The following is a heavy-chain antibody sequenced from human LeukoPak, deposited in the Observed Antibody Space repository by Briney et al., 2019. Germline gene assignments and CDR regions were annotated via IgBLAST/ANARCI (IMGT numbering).Heavy chain of an antibody. D-gene: IGHD3-3*01. Sequence: SQTLSLTCTVSGGSISSGSYYWSWIRQPAGKGLEWIGRIYTSGSTNYNPSLKRRVTIPVDTSKNQFSLKLSSVTAADTAVYYCAREVEHDFWSGYLNYYYGMDVWGQGTTVTVSS. V-gene: IGHV4-61*02. CDR2: IYTSGST. CDR3: AREVEHDFWSGYLNYYYGMDV. J-gene: IGHJ6*02. CDR1: GGSISSGSYY.